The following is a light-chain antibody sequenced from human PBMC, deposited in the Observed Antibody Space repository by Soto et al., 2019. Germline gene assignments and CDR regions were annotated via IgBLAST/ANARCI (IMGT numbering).Light chain of an antibody. CDR2: DAS. Sequence: ENILTQSPGTLSLSPGERATLSCRASQSVGSTYLGWYQQKPDQAPRLLIYDASSRATGIPDRFSGSVSGTDFTLTISRLEPEDFAVYYCQQYVSSPYSFGQGTKLEI. CDR1: QSVGSTY. J-gene: IGKJ2*01. V-gene: IGKV3-20*01. CDR3: QQYVSSPYS.